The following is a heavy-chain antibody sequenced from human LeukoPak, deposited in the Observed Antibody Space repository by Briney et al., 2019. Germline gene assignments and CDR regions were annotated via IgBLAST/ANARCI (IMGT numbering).Heavy chain of an antibody. CDR3: ARDLTGDEGITGMRGAFDI. CDR1: GYTFTGYY. J-gene: IGHJ3*02. CDR2: INPNSGGT. Sequence: ASVKVSCKASGYTFTGYYMHWVRQAPGQGLEWMGWINPNSGGTNYAQKFQGRVTMTRDTSISTAYMELSRLRSDDTAVYYCARDLTGDEGITGMRGAFDIWGQGTMVTVSS. D-gene: IGHD1-20*01. V-gene: IGHV1-2*02.